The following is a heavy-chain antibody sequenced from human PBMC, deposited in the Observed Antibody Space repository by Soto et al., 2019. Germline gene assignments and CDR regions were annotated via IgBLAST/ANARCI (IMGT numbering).Heavy chain of an antibody. V-gene: IGHV5-10-1*01. J-gene: IGHJ4*02. CDR2: IDPTDSYT. D-gene: IGHD3-22*01. CDR1: GYSFTTYW. CDR3: ARLTLVHDSSGYHFFDY. Sequence: GESLKISCQASGYSFTTYWNSWVRQMLGKGLECMGRIDPTDSYTDYGPSFEGHVTMSVDRSINTAYLEWSSLKASDSAMYYCARLTLVHDSSGYHFFDYWGLGTLVTVSS.